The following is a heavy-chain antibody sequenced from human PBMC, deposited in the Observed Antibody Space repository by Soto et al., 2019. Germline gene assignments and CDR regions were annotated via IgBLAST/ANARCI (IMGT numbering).Heavy chain of an antibody. CDR2: IKQDGSEK. J-gene: IGHJ4*02. Sequence: EVQLVESGGGLVQPGGSLRLSCAASGFTFSSYWMNWVRQAPGKGLEWVANIKQDGSEKYYVDSVKGRFTISRDNTKNSQYLQMNSLRAEDTAVYYCARIGYRSGSLDYWGQGTLVTVSS. V-gene: IGHV3-7*04. CDR1: GFTFSSYW. CDR3: ARIGYRSGSLDY. D-gene: IGHD6-19*01.